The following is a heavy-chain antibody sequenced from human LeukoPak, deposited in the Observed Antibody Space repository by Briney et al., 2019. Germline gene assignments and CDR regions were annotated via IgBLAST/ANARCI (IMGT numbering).Heavy chain of an antibody. J-gene: IGHJ4*02. D-gene: IGHD5-24*01. CDR3: AGRYGDGYSDY. V-gene: IGHV4-59*08. Sequence: SETLSLTCTVSGGSISSYYWSWIRQPPGKGLEWIGYIYYSGSTNYNPSLKSRVTISVDTSKNQFSLKLSSVTAADTAVYYCAGRYGDGYSDYWGQGTLVTVSS. CDR2: IYYSGST. CDR1: GGSISSYY.